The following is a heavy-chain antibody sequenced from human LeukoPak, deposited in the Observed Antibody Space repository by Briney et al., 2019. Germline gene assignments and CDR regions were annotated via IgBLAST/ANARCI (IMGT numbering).Heavy chain of an antibody. CDR2: ISYDGSNK. J-gene: IGHJ4*02. CDR3: AKDTGTAFDY. CDR1: GFTFSSYG. D-gene: IGHD1-7*01. V-gene: IGHV3-30*18. Sequence: GGSLRLSCAASGFTFSSYGMHWVRQAPGKGLERVAVISYDGSNKYYADSVKGRFTISRDNSKNTLYLQMNSLRAEDTAVYYCAKDTGTAFDYWGQGTLVTVSS.